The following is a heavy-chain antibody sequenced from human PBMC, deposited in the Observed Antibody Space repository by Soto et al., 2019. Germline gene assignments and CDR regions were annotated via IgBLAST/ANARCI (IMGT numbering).Heavy chain of an antibody. CDR1: GFIFSDFY. CDR2: ITNSGSNE. D-gene: IGHD2-21*01. Sequence: GGSLRLSCAGTGFIFSDFYMSWIRQAPGKGLEWVAYITNSGSNEYYADSVKGRFTISRDNTKNTLYLQMNSLRTEDTAMYYCARRYGGNSTPPAYWGQGTLVTVSS. J-gene: IGHJ4*02. V-gene: IGHV3-11*04. CDR3: ARRYGGNSTPPAY.